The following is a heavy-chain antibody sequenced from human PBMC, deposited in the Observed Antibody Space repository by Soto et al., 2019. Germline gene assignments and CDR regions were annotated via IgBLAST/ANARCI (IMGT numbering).Heavy chain of an antibody. Sequence: QVTLKESGPVLVKPTETLTLTCTVSGFSLSHSRMGVSWIRQPPGKALEWLAHIFSDDEESYNTSLKSRLTISKDTSKSQVVLTMTNMDPVDTATYYCARASYSSGWLIDYWGQGTLFTVSS. CDR2: IFSDDEE. CDR3: ARASYSSGWLIDY. CDR1: GFSLSHSRMG. D-gene: IGHD6-19*01. V-gene: IGHV2-26*01. J-gene: IGHJ4*02.